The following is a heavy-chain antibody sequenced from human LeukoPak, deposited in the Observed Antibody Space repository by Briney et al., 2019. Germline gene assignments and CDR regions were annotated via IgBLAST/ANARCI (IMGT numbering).Heavy chain of an antibody. V-gene: IGHV3-23*01. Sequence: GGSLRLSCAASGFTFSSYAMSWVRQAPGKGLEWVSAISGSGGSTYYADSVKGRFTISRDNSKNTLYLQMNSLRAEDTAVYYCAKDVRFWSGYYYYYYMDVWGKGTTVTVSS. J-gene: IGHJ6*03. CDR3: AKDVRFWSGYYYYYYMDV. CDR1: GFTFSSYA. D-gene: IGHD3-3*01. CDR2: ISGSGGST.